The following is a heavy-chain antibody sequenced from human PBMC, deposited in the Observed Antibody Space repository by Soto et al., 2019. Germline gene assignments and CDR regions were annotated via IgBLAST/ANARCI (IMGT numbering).Heavy chain of an antibody. Sequence: QVQLVQSGAEVKKPGASVKVSCKASGYTFTSYGISWVRQAPGQGLEWMGWISAYNGNTNYAQKLQGRVIMTTDTSTSTAYMELRSLRSDDTAVYYCARSLRFLSPADWFDPWGQGTLVTVSS. J-gene: IGHJ5*02. CDR3: ARSLRFLSPADWFDP. V-gene: IGHV1-18*04. D-gene: IGHD3-3*01. CDR1: GYTFTSYG. CDR2: ISAYNGNT.